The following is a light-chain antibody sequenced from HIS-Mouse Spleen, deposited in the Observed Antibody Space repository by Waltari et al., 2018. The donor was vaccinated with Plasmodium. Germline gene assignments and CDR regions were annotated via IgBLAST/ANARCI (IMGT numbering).Light chain of an antibody. CDR2: EDS. Sequence: SYELTQPPSVSVSPGQTARIPCSGDALPKKSAYWYQQQAGQAPVLVIAEDSKRPPGIPERFSGSSSGTMATLTISGAQVEDEADYYCYSTDSSGNHRVFGGGTKLTVL. J-gene: IGLJ3*02. CDR1: ALPKKS. V-gene: IGLV3-10*01. CDR3: YSTDSSGNHRV.